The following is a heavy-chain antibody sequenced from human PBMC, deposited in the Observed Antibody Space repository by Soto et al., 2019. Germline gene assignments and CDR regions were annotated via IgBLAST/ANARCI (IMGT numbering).Heavy chain of an antibody. CDR1: GYTFTSYY. V-gene: IGHV1-46*01. CDR3: AGKFFRVVSFALDI. D-gene: IGHD3-22*01. Sequence: QVQLVQSGAEVKKPGASVKVSCKASGYTFTSYYMHWVRQAPGQGLEWMGIINPSGGSTSYAQKFQGRVTMTRNTSTCTVHRVLSSVRSEDSAVEYCAGKFFRVVSFALDIWGQGTMVTVSS. J-gene: IGHJ3*02. CDR2: INPSGGST.